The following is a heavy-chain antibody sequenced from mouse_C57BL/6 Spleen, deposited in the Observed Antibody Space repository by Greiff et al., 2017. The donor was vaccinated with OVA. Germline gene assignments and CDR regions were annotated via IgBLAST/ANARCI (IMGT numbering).Heavy chain of an antibody. CDR2: IDPSDSYT. Sequence: VQLQQPGAELVMPGASVKLSCKASGYTFTSYWMHWVKQRPGQGLEWIGEIDPSDSYTNYNQKFKGKSTLTVDKSSSTAYMQLSSLTSEDSAVYYCARRGLTGTYYFDYWGQGTTLTVSS. CDR3: ARRGLTGTYYFDY. V-gene: IGHV1-69*01. J-gene: IGHJ2*01. D-gene: IGHD4-1*01. CDR1: GYTFTSYW.